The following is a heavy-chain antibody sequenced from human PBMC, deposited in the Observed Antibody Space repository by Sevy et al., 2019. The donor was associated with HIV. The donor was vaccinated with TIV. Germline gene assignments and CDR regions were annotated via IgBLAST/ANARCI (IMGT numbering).Heavy chain of an antibody. D-gene: IGHD4-17*01. CDR3: ARERLSTVTTGLYYFDY. CDR1: GFTVSSNF. CDR2: IYSGGST. J-gene: IGHJ4*02. V-gene: IGHV3-53*01. Sequence: GGSLRLSCAASGFTVSSNFMSWVRQAPGKGLEWVSAIYSGGSTYYADSVKGRFTISGDNSKNTLYLQMNSLRAEDTAVYYCARERLSTVTTGLYYFDYWGQGTLVTVSS.